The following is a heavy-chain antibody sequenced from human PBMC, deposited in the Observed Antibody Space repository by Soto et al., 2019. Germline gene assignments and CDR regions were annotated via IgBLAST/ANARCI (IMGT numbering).Heavy chain of an antibody. V-gene: IGHV3-72*01. Sequence: DVQLVQSGGGLVQPGGSLRLSCVGSGFSFSDHYMEWVRQAPGKGLEWVARIRKETNGYSTQYAASVKGRFTISRDDSKNSVYIQVNSMNTYDTAVYYCARGGSCRPVDYWGQGTLVTVSS. J-gene: IGHJ4*02. CDR2: IRKETNGYST. CDR3: ARGGSCRPVDY. CDR1: GFSFSDHY. D-gene: IGHD1-26*01.